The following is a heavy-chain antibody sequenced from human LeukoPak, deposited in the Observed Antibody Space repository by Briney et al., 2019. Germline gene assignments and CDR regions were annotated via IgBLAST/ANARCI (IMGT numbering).Heavy chain of an antibody. Sequence: PGGSLRLSCAASGFTFSSYGMHWVRQAPGKGLEWVAVISYDGSNKYYADSMKGRFTISRDNSKNTLYLQMNSLRAEDTAVYYCAKDGPSASNYGMDVWGNGTTVTAAS. CDR1: GFTFSSYG. CDR3: AKDGPSASNYGMDV. V-gene: IGHV3-30*18. D-gene: IGHD1-26*01. J-gene: IGHJ6*04. CDR2: ISYDGSNK.